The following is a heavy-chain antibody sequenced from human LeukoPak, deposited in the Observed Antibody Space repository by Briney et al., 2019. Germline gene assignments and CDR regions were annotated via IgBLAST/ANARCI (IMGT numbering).Heavy chain of an antibody. CDR3: ARLMGATRGGMDV. J-gene: IGHJ6*02. V-gene: IGHV5-51*01. Sequence: GESLKISCKGSGFSFTSYWIGWVRQMPGKCLKWMGIIYPGDSDIRYSPSFQGQVTISADKSISTAYLQWSSLKASDTAMYYCARLMGATRGGMDVWGQGTTVTVSS. CDR2: IYPGDSDI. CDR1: GFSFTSYW. D-gene: IGHD1-26*01.